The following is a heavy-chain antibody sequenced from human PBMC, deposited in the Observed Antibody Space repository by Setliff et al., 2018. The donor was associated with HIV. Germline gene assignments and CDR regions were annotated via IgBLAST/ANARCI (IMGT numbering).Heavy chain of an antibody. Sequence: PSETLSLTCTVSGGSISSSSYYWGWIRQPPGKGLEWIGSIYYSGSTYYNPSLKSRVTISVDTSKNQFSLKLSSVTAADTAVYYCARDYCGGDCYFPYYYYGMDVWSQGTTVTVSS. CDR1: GGSISSSSYY. V-gene: IGHV4-39*07. D-gene: IGHD2-21*02. CDR2: IYYSGST. CDR3: ARDYCGGDCYFPYYYYGMDV. J-gene: IGHJ6*02.